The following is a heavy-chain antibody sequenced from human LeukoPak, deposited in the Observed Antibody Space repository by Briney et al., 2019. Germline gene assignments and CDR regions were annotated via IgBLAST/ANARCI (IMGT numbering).Heavy chain of an antibody. D-gene: IGHD6-19*01. CDR1: GFTFRSYS. V-gene: IGHV3-21*01. Sequence: PGGALRLPCSASGFTFRSYSINWVRQAPGKGLEWVSSISSRSDYIFYADSVKGRFTICRDNAKNSAHLQLSSLGAEDTAVYYCTRSVAGSHAEDYWGQGTLVTVSS. J-gene: IGHJ4*02. CDR2: ISSRSDYI. CDR3: TRSVAGSHAEDY.